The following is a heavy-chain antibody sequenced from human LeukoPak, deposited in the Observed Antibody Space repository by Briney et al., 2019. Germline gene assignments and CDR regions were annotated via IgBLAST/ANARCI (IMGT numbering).Heavy chain of an antibody. V-gene: IGHV1-46*01. CDR3: VREDAHTYYFDF. D-gene: IGHD2-2*01. J-gene: IGHJ4*02. CDR2: LKSTGDTT. CDR1: GYTFTSYH. Sequence: ASVKVSCKTSGYTFTSYHMHWLRQAPGQGLEWVGILKSTGDTTVYAQKFQGRVTVTRDTCTSKVYMELSSLSSEDTAVYHCVREDAHTYYFDFWGPGTLVTVSS.